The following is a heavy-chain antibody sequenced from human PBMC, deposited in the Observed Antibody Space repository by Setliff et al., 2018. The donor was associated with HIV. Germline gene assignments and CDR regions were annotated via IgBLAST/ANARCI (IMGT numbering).Heavy chain of an antibody. CDR3: SRGDSGSYYGSQFDY. CDR1: GGSISSGSYY. J-gene: IGHJ4*02. Sequence: SETLSLTCTVSGGSISSGSYYRSWIRQPAGKGLEWIGRIYTSGSTNHNPSLKSRVTISVDTSKNQFSLRLSSVTAADTAVYYCSRGDSGSYYGSQFDYWGQGTLVTVSS. D-gene: IGHD1-26*01. V-gene: IGHV4-61*02. CDR2: IYTSGST.